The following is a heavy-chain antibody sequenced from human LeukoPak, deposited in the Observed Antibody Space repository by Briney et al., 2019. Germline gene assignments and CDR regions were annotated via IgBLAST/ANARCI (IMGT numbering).Heavy chain of an antibody. Sequence: ASVTVSCKVSGSTLTKISIDWVRQAPGKGFECMGTFGPQVGETIHAQKLQGRLKMTADTSTDTAYMEMSSLQSEDTAVYYCATGAMVYEYWGQGTLVTVSS. D-gene: IGHD3-10*01. J-gene: IGHJ4*02. CDR3: ATGAMVYEY. V-gene: IGHV1-24*01. CDR2: FGPQVGET. CDR1: GSTLTKIS.